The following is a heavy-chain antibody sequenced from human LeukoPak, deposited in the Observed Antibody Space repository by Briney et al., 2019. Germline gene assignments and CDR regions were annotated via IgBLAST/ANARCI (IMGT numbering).Heavy chain of an antibody. D-gene: IGHD3-10*01. CDR1: GYTFTSYG. CDR2: ISAYNGNT. CDR3: TRDFVGFGELLEVDY. V-gene: IGHV1-18*01. Sequence: ASVKVSCKASGYTFTSYGISWVRQVPGQGLEWMGWISAYNGNTNYAQKLQGRVTMTTDTSTSTAYMELRSLRSDDTAVYYCTRDFVGFGELLEVDYWGQGTLVTVSS. J-gene: IGHJ4*02.